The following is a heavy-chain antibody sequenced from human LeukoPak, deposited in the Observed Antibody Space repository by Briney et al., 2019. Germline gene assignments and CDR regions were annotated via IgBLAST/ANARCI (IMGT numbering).Heavy chain of an antibody. CDR1: GYTFTSYG. D-gene: IGHD2-8*01. CDR3: ARHFLMVYAIDY. Sequence: ASVKVSCKASGYTFTSYGISWVRRAPGQGLEWMGWISAYNGNTNYAQKLQGRVAMTTDTSTSTAYMELRSLRSDDTAVYYCARHFLMVYAIDYWGQGTLVTVSS. CDR2: ISAYNGNT. V-gene: IGHV1-18*01. J-gene: IGHJ4*02.